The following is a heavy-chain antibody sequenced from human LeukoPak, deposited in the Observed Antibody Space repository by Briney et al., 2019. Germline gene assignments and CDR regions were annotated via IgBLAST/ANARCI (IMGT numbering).Heavy chain of an antibody. V-gene: IGHV3-7*04. CDR1: GFTSSNYW. J-gene: IGHJ4*02. CDR2: TKQDGAEK. D-gene: IGHD6-13*01. CDR3: ARGGQSSSWFWVD. Sequence: GGSLRLSCAASGFTSSNYWMTWVRQAPGKGLEWVATTKQDGAEKYYVDSVKGRLTISRDNAKNSLSLQVNTLRADDTAVYYCARGGQSSSWFWVDWGQGTLVTVSS.